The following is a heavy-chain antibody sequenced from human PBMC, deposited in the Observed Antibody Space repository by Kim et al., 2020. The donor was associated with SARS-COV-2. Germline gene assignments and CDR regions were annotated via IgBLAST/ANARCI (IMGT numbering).Heavy chain of an antibody. CDR2: GTT. J-gene: IGHJ4*02. V-gene: IGHV4-59*09. CDR3: ARGQLLFAD. Sequence: GTTNYNPSLKRRLTISVDRSKNQLSLKLSSVTAADTALYFCARGQLLFADWGQGTLVTVSS. D-gene: IGHD3-10*01.